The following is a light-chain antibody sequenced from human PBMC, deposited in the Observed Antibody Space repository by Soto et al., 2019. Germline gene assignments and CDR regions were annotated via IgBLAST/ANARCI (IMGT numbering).Light chain of an antibody. CDR1: QSVSSSY. Sequence: EIVLTQSPGTLSLSPGERATLSCRASQSVSSSYLAWYQQKPGQAPRLLIYGASSRATGTPDRFSGSGSGTDFTLTISRPEPEDFAVYYCQQYGSSPPGVTFGPGTKVDIK. CDR2: GAS. V-gene: IGKV3-20*01. J-gene: IGKJ3*01. CDR3: QQYGSSPPGVT.